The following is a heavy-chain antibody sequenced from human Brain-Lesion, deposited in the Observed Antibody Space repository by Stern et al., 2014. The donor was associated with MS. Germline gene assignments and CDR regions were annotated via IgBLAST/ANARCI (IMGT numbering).Heavy chain of an antibody. V-gene: IGHV3-74*02. D-gene: IGHD5-18*01. J-gene: IGHJ5*02. CDR1: GFTFSTYW. Sequence: EVQLVESGGDLVQPGGSLRLSCTASGFTFSTYWMHWVRQAPGKGLVWVSRINGDVSRTSYGDSVKGRFTITRDNAKNTLYVQMNSLRVEDTAVYYCARAHVDTWDWFDPWGQGTLVTVSS. CDR2: INGDVSRT. CDR3: ARAHVDTWDWFDP.